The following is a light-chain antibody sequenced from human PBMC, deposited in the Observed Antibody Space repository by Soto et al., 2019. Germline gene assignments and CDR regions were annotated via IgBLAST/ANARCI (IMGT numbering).Light chain of an antibody. J-gene: IGKJ2*01. V-gene: IGKV3-15*01. CDR1: QSVSSN. Sequence: EIVMTQSPATLSVSPGERATLSCSASQSVSSNLAWYQQKPGQAPRLLIYGASTRATGIPARFSGSWSGTEFTLTISSLQSEDFAVYYCQQYNNWYTFGQGTKLEIK. CDR2: GAS. CDR3: QQYNNWYT.